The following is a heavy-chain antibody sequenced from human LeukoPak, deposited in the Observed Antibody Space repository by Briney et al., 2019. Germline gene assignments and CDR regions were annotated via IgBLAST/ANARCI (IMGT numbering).Heavy chain of an antibody. CDR2: IYYSGST. CDR1: GGSISSYY. Sequence: SKTLSLTCTVSGGSISSYYWSWIRQPPGKGLEWIGYIYYSGSTNYNPSLKSRVTISVDTSKNQFSLKLSSVTAADTAVYYCARAVIQLWHDYWGQGTLVTVSS. J-gene: IGHJ4*02. D-gene: IGHD5-18*01. CDR3: ARAVIQLWHDY. V-gene: IGHV4-59*01.